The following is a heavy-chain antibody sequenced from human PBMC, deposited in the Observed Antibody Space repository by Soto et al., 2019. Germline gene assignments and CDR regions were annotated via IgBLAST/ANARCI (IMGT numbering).Heavy chain of an antibody. CDR3: ARLSYDSSGYYYEGGWFDP. V-gene: IGHV3-11*01. J-gene: IGHJ5*02. CDR2: ISSSSNSI. D-gene: IGHD3-22*01. CDR1: GFTFSDY. Sequence: QVQLVESGGGLVKPGGSLRLSCAASGFTFSDYMSWIRQAPGKGLEWVSYISSSSNSIYYTDSVKGRFTISRDNAKNSVYLQMNSLRDEDTAVYYCARLSYDSSGYYYEGGWFDPWGQGTLVTVSS.